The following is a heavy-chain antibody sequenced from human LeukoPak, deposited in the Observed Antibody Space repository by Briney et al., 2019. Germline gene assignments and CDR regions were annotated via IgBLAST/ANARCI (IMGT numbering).Heavy chain of an antibody. D-gene: IGHD4-23*01. J-gene: IGHJ4*02. V-gene: IGHV4-59*01. Sequence: SETLSLTCTVSGASIRSYYWSWIRQAPGKGLEWVGFISYSGYTSYSPSLKSRVAISVDTSKSQFSLRLTSMTVADTAIYYCARGRNDNGGMFFDSWAQGTLVTVSP. CDR2: ISYSGYT. CDR1: GASIRSYY. CDR3: ARGRNDNGGMFFDS.